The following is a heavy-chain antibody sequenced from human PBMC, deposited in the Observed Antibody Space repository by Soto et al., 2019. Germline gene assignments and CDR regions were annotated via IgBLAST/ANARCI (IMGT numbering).Heavy chain of an antibody. V-gene: IGHV3-33*01. Sequence: GESLKISCAASGFTFSSYGMHWVRQAPGKGLEWVAVIWYDGSNKYYADSVKGRFTISRDNSKNTLYLQMNSLRAEDMAVYYCARTRGITGAANWFDPWGQGTLVTVSS. CDR3: ARTRGITGAANWFDP. CDR1: GFTFSSYG. CDR2: IWYDGSNK. D-gene: IGHD1-20*01. J-gene: IGHJ5*02.